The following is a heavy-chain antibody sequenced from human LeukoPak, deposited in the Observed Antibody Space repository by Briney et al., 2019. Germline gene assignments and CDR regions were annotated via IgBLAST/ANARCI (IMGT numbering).Heavy chain of an antibody. V-gene: IGHV4-4*07. CDR2: IYTRGNT. J-gene: IGHJ4*02. CDR1: GGSISSYY. CDR3: ARSVPSRDYGSSSFDY. Sequence: SETLSLTCTVSGGSISSYYWSWVRQPAGKGLEWIGRIYTRGNTNYNPSLKSRVTMPVDTSKNQFSLKVNSLSAADTAMYYCARSVPSRDYGSSSFDYWGQGILVTVSS. D-gene: IGHD4-17*01.